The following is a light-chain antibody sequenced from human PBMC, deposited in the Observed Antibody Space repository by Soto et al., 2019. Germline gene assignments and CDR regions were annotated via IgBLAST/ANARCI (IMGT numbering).Light chain of an antibody. V-gene: IGKV3-20*01. CDR2: GAS. CDR3: QQHATSPHA. J-gene: IGKJ2*01. Sequence: EIVLTQSPVTLSLSPGESATLSCRASQSVSSSQVAWYQQKPGQAPRLLIYGASSRATGIPDRFSGVGSETDFTLTINRLETEDFAVYYCQQHATSPHAFGQGTKLEIK. CDR1: QSVSSSQ.